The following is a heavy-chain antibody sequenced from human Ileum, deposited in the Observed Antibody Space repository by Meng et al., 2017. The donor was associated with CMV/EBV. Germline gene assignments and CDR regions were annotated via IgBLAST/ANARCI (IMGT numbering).Heavy chain of an antibody. V-gene: IGHV4-34*01. CDR1: GGAFSSYS. D-gene: IGHD3-3*01. Sequence: VYGGAFSSYSWSWIRHPPGKGLEWIGEINHSGSTNYNPSLKTRVAISVDTSKNQFSLKLISVTAADTAVYYCARRGLQFLEWFPFGPWGQGTLVTVSS. J-gene: IGHJ5*02. CDR3: ARRGLQFLEWFPFGP. CDR2: INHSGST.